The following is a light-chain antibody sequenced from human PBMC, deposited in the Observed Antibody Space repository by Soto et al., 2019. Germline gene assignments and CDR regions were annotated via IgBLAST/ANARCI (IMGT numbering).Light chain of an antibody. Sequence: DVVMTQSPLSLPVTLGQSASITCRSSQSVVYSDGIAYLNWFHQRPGQSPRRLIYKASNRDSGGPERFSGSGSGTDFTLEISRVEAEDVGVYYCMQGTHWPPTFGRGTKVEIK. V-gene: IGKV2-30*01. CDR1: QSVVYSDGIAY. J-gene: IGKJ1*01. CDR3: MQGTHWPPT. CDR2: KAS.